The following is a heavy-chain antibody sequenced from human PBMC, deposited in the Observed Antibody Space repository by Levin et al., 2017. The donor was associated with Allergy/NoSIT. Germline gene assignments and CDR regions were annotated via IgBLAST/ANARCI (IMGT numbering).Heavy chain of an antibody. D-gene: IGHD6-13*01. CDR2: ISYDGSNK. CDR1: GFTFSSYG. J-gene: IGHJ4*02. CDR3: AKEGSAAAGTWCADY. Sequence: GGSLRLSCAASGFTFSSYGMHWVRQAPGKGLEWVAVISYDGSNKYYADSVKGRFTISRDNSKNTLYLQMNSLRAEDTAVYYCAKEGSAAAGTWCADYWGQGTLVTVSS. V-gene: IGHV3-30*18.